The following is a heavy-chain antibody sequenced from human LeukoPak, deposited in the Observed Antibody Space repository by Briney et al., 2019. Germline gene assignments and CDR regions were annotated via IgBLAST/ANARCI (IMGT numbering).Heavy chain of an antibody. CDR3: ARVKEAKHAYYMDV. J-gene: IGHJ6*03. CDR1: AYSISDGFV. CDR2: IKQDGSEK. V-gene: IGHV3-7*01. D-gene: IGHD4/OR15-4a*01. Sequence: ETLSLTCTVSAYSISDGFVWGWIRQAPGKGLEWVANIKQDGSEKYYVDSVKGRFTISRDNAKNSLYLQMNSLRAEDTAVYYCARVKEAKHAYYMDVWGKGTTVTVSS.